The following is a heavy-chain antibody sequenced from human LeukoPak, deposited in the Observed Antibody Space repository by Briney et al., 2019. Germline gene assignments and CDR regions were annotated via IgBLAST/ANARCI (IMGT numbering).Heavy chain of an antibody. Sequence: GESLRISCKGSGYCFTSYWINWVRQMPGKGLEWMGKIDPSDSYTNYSPSFQGHVTISADKSISTAYLQWSSLKASDTAMYYCAMDLDSRGVFDYWGQGTLVTVSS. D-gene: IGHD6-13*01. CDR3: AMDLDSRGVFDY. V-gene: IGHV5-10-1*01. CDR1: GYCFTSYW. J-gene: IGHJ4*02. CDR2: IDPSDSYT.